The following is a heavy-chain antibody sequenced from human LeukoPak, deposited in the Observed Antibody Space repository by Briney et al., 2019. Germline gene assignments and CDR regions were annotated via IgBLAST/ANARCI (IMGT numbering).Heavy chain of an antibody. J-gene: IGHJ4*02. V-gene: IGHV3-23*01. CDR1: GFTFSSYA. CDR2: ISGSGGST. Sequence: PGGSLRLSCAASGFTFSSYAMSWVRQAPGKGLEWVPAISGSGGSTYYADSVKGRFTISRDNSKNTLYLQMNSLRAEDTAVYYCAKVSGSYYLNLPFDYWGQGTLVTVSS. CDR3: AKVSGSYYLNLPFDY. D-gene: IGHD1-26*01.